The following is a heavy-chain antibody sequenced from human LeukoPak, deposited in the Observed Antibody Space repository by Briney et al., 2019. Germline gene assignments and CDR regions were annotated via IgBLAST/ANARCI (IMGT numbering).Heavy chain of an antibody. CDR3: AKVAAWIQPWYDAFDI. V-gene: IGHV3-23*01. CDR2: ISGSGGST. J-gene: IGHJ3*02. Sequence: PGGSLRLSCAASGFTFSSYAMSWVRQAPGKGLEWVSAISGSGGSTYYADSVKGRFTISRDNSKNTLYLQMNSLRAEDTAVYYCAKVAAWIQPWYDAFDIWGQGTMVTVSS. D-gene: IGHD5-18*01. CDR1: GFTFSSYA.